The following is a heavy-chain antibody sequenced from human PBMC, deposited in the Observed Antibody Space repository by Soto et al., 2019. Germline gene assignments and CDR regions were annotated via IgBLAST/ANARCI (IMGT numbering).Heavy chain of an antibody. CDR3: ARGIRFYDFWSGYKTPHRGGWFDP. Sequence: KPSETLSLTCAVYGGSFSGYYWSWIRQPPGKGLEWIGEINHSGSTNYNPSLKSRVTISVDTSKNQFSLKLSSVTAADTAVYYCARGIRFYDFWSGYKTPHRGGWFDPWGQGTLVTSPQ. CDR2: INHSGST. J-gene: IGHJ5*02. V-gene: IGHV4-34*01. CDR1: GGSFSGYY. D-gene: IGHD3-3*01.